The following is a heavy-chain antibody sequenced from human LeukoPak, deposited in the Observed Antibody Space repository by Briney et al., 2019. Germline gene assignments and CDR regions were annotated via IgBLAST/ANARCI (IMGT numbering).Heavy chain of an antibody. V-gene: IGHV3-30*18. J-gene: IGHJ3*02. CDR1: GFTFSSYG. D-gene: IGHD2-15*01. CDR3: AKDPTIVVPDASDI. CDR2: ISYDGSNK. Sequence: GGSLRLSCAASGFTFSSYGMHWVRQAPGKGLEWVAVISYDGSNKYYADSVKGRFTISRDNSKNTLYLQMNSLRAEDTAVYYCAKDPTIVVPDASDIWGQGTMVTVSS.